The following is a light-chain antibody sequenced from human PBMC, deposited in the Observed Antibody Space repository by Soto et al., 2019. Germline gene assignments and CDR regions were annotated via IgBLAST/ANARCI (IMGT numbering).Light chain of an antibody. CDR3: CSYAGSYTLYV. CDR2: DVS. CDR1: SSDVGGYSY. J-gene: IGLJ1*01. V-gene: IGLV2-11*01. Sequence: QSVLTQPRSVSGSPGQSVAISCTGTSSDVGGYSYVSWFQQHPGKAPKLMIYDVSKRPSGVPDRFPGSKSGNTASLTISGLQAEDEADYYCCSYAGSYTLYVFGTGTKVTVL.